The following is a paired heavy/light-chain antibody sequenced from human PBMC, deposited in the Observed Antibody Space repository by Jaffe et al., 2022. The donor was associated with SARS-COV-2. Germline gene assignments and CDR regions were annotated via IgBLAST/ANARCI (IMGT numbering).Heavy chain of an antibody. CDR2: INTNTGNP. J-gene: IGHJ4*02. Sequence: QLHLVQSGSEWKKPGASVKVSCKASGYTFTDYGVHWVRQAPGQGLEWMGWINTNTGNPAYAQDFTGRFVFSLDTSVSTAYLQISSLKGEDTAVYYCARDSNRRTDSWGQGTLVTVSS. CDR1: GYTFTDYG. V-gene: IGHV7-4-1*02. CDR3: ARDSNRRTDS.
Light chain of an antibody. Sequence: SYVLTQPPSVSVAPGKTARITCAGNNIGRESVHWYQQKPGQAPVLVMSDDSDRPSGIPERFSGAKSGSTATLTISRVEAGDEADFYCQVWDSYTDRYVFGTGTKVTVL. V-gene: IGLV3-21*04. J-gene: IGLJ1*01. CDR1: NIGRES. CDR2: DDS. CDR3: QVWDSYTDRYV.